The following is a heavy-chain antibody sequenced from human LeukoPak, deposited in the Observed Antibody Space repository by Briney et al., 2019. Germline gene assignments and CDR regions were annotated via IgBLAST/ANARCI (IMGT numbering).Heavy chain of an antibody. V-gene: IGHV4-4*07. CDR2: IYTSGST. D-gene: IGHD6-19*01. Sequence: SETLSLTCTVSGGSISSYYWSWIRQPAGKGLEWIGRIYTSGSTNYNPSLKSRVTMSVDTSKNQFSLKLSSVTAADTAVYYCARTLSSGWYYYYMDVWGKGTTVTVSS. CDR3: ARTLSSGWYYYYMDV. CDR1: GGSISSYY. J-gene: IGHJ6*03.